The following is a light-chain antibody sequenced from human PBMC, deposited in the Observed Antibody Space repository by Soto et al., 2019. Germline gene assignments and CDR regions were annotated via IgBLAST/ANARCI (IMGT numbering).Light chain of an antibody. Sequence: EIVMTQSPATLSVSPGERVSLSCRASQNIHDMLAWYQQKPGQTPRLLIYDASTRATGISGSFSGSGSGTEFTLTISSLQSEDFAVYYCQQYNRWPLTFGGGTKVEIK. J-gene: IGKJ4*01. CDR3: QQYNRWPLT. V-gene: IGKV3-15*01. CDR2: DAS. CDR1: QNIHDM.